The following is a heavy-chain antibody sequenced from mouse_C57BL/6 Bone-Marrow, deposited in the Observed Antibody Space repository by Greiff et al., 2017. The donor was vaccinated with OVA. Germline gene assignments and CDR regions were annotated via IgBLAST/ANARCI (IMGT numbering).Heavy chain of an antibody. Sequence: EVQGVESGGGLVKPGGSLKLSCAASGFTFSSYAMSWVRQTPEKRLEWVATISDGGSYTYYPDNVKGRFTISRDNAKNNLYLQMSHLKSEDTAMYYCARALLPYWYFDVWGTGTTVTVSS. D-gene: IGHD2-3*01. V-gene: IGHV5-4*01. J-gene: IGHJ1*03. CDR1: GFTFSSYA. CDR3: ARALLPYWYFDV. CDR2: ISDGGSYT.